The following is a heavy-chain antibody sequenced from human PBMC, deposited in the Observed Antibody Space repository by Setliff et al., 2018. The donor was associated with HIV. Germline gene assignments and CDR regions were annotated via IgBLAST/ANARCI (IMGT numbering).Heavy chain of an antibody. CDR1: GYTFTDYY. V-gene: IGHV1-2*06. J-gene: IGHJ6*03. CDR3: ARGEGGSGFQQYYYMDV. D-gene: IGHD1-26*01. CDR2: INPNSGGT. Sequence: ASVKVSCKATGYTFTDYYMHWVRQAPGQGLEWMGRINPNSGGTQYGQRFQGRVTMTRDASSSTAYMELNGLRSDDTAVYFCARGEGGSGFQQYYYMDVWGKGTTVIVSS.